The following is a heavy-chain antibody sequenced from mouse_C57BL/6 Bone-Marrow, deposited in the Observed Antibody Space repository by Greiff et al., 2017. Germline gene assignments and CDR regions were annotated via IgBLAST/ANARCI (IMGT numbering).Heavy chain of an antibody. D-gene: IGHD3-2*02. CDR1: GYAFSSYW. V-gene: IGHV1-80*01. Sequence: HVQLKESGAELVKPGASVKISCKASGYAFSSYWMNWVKQRPGKGLEWIGQIYPGDGDTNYNGKFKGKDTLTADKSSSTAYMQLSSLTSEDSAVYFCARYGRLRYYAMDYWGQGTSVTVSS. J-gene: IGHJ4*01. CDR2: IYPGDGDT. CDR3: ARYGRLRYYAMDY.